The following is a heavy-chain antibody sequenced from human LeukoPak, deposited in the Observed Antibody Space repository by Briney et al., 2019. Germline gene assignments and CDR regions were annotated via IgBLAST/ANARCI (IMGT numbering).Heavy chain of an antibody. Sequence: GGSLRLSCAASGFTVSSNYMSWVRQAPGKGLEWVSVIYSGGSTYYADSVKGRFTISRANSKNTLYLQMNSLRAEDTAVYYCARTHYDSSGYYFDYWGQGTLVTVSS. D-gene: IGHD3-22*01. CDR1: GFTVSSNY. CDR3: ARTHYDSSGYYFDY. CDR2: IYSGGST. V-gene: IGHV3-53*01. J-gene: IGHJ4*02.